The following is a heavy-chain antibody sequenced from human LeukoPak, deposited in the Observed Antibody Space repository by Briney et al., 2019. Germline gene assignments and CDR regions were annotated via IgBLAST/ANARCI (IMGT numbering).Heavy chain of an antibody. D-gene: IGHD1-26*01. V-gene: IGHV4-39*07. CDR2: IYYSGIT. J-gene: IGHJ4*02. CDR1: GDSISSSYY. Sequence: SETLSLTCSVSGDSISSSYYWGWIRQPPGKGLEWIGNIYYSGITYYKPFLKSRVTISVDPSKNQFSLRLSSVTAADTAVYYCASSGSYYRYDYWGQGTLVTVSS. CDR3: ASSGSYYRYDY.